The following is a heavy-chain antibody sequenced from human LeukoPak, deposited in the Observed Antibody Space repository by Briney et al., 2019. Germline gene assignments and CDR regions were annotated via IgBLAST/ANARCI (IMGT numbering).Heavy chain of an antibody. Sequence: PGRSLRLSCAASGFTLSSYAMHWVRQAPGKGLEWVAVISYDGSNKYYADSVKGRFTISRDNSKNTLYLQMNSLRAEDTAVYYSASSVRGHCSGGSCYSPAYWYFDLWGRGTLVTVSS. V-gene: IGHV3-30*04. J-gene: IGHJ2*01. CDR2: ISYDGSNK. CDR1: GFTLSSYA. CDR3: ASSVRGHCSGGSCYSPAYWYFDL. D-gene: IGHD2-15*01.